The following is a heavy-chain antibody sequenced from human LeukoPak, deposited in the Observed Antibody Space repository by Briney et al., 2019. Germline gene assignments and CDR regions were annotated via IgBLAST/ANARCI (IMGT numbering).Heavy chain of an antibody. CDR1: GYSFTSYW. V-gene: IGHV5-51*01. J-gene: IGHJ6*02. D-gene: IGHD3-3*01. CDR2: IYPGDSDT. Sequence: GESLKISCKGSGYSFTSYWIGWVRQMPGKGLEWMGIIYPGDSDTRYSPSFQGQVTISADKSISTAYLQWSSLRASDTAMYYCARIERRITIFGAVIDGMDVWGQGTTVTVSS. CDR3: ARIERRITIFGAVIDGMDV.